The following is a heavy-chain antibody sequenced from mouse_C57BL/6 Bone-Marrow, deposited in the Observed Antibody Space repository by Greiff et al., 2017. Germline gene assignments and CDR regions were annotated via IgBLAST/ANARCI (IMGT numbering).Heavy chain of an antibody. V-gene: IGHV1-64*01. CDR1: GYTFTSYW. J-gene: IGHJ3*01. CDR2: IHPNSGST. CDR3: GSGGDGYYAWFAY. D-gene: IGHD2-3*01. Sequence: VQLQQPGAELVKPGASVTLSCKASGYTFTSYWMHWVKQRPGQGLEWIGMIHPNSGSTNYNEKFKSKATLTVDKSSSTAYMQLSSLTSEDSAVYYCGSGGDGYYAWFAYWGQGTLVTVSA.